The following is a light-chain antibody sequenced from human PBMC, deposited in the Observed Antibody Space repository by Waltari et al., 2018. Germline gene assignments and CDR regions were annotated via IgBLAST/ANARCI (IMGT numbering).Light chain of an antibody. V-gene: IGLV4-69*01. J-gene: IGLJ3*02. Sequence: QLVLTQSPSASASLGASVKLTCTLSSGHSSNIIAWLQQRPERGPRYLMKVNSDGSLSKGDDMPDRFSGSCSGAERYLTISSLQSEDEADYYCETGGHGTWVFGGGTKLTVL. CDR3: ETGGHGTWV. CDR2: VNSDGSL. CDR1: SGHSSNI.